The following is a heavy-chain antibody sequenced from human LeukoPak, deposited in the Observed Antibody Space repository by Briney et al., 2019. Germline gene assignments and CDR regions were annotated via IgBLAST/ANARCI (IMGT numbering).Heavy chain of an antibody. Sequence: SETLSLTCTVSGGSISSSSYYWSWIRQPPGKGLEWIGEINHGGSTNYNPSLKSRVTISVDTSKNQFSLKLSSVTAADTAVYYCARGSDYGDYVDYWGQGTLVTVSS. D-gene: IGHD4-17*01. CDR2: INHGGST. V-gene: IGHV4-39*07. CDR1: GGSISSSSYY. CDR3: ARGSDYGDYVDY. J-gene: IGHJ4*02.